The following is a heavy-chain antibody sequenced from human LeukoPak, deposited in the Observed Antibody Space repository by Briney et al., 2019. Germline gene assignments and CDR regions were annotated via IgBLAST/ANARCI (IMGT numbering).Heavy chain of an antibody. J-gene: IGHJ6*02. V-gene: IGHV3-30*18. D-gene: IGHD3-22*01. CDR2: ISYDGSNK. Sequence: GGSLRLSCAASGFTFSSYGMHWVRQAPGKGLEWVAVISYDGSNKYYADSVKGRFTISRDNSKNRLYLQMNSLRAEDTAVYYCAKGRLYYYDSSGYYYYYGMDVWGQGTTVTVSS. CDR3: AKGRLYYYDSSGYYYYYGMDV. CDR1: GFTFSSYG.